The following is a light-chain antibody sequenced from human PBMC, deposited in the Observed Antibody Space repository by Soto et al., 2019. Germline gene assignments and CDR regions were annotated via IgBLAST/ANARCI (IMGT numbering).Light chain of an antibody. J-gene: IGLJ1*01. CDR1: SSDVGSYNL. CDR2: EGS. CDR3: CSYAGSTTFYV. V-gene: IGLV2-23*01. Sequence: QSALAQPASVSGSPGQSITISCTGTSSDVGSYNLVSWYQLHPGKAPRLMIYEGSKRPSGVSNRFSGSKSSNTASLTISGLQAEDEADYFCCSYAGSTTFYVFGTGTKVTVL.